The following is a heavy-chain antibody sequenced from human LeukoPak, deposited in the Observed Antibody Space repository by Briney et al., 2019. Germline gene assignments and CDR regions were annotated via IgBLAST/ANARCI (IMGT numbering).Heavy chain of an antibody. CDR3: TTRATVGSPYYYFYMDV. Sequence: KPGGSLRLSCAASGFTFSDVWMNWVRHTAGKGREWVGRIKSKTDGGTTDYAAPVDGRFTISRDDSRNTLYLQMNSLRTEDTGVYYCTTRATVGSPYYYFYMDVWGKGTTVIVSS. V-gene: IGHV3-15*01. CDR2: IKSKTDGGTT. D-gene: IGHD4-23*01. J-gene: IGHJ6*03. CDR1: GFTFSDVW.